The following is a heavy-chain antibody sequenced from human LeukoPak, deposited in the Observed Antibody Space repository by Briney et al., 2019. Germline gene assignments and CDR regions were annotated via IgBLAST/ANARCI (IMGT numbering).Heavy chain of an antibody. CDR2: ISSSSSAI. CDR1: GFSFSGYS. J-gene: IGHJ6*02. Sequence: GGSLRLSCAASGFSFSGYSMNWVRQAPGKGLEWVAYISSSSSAIYYADSVKGRFTISRDNARTSLYLQMNSLRAEDTAVYYCAVDYGMDVWGQGTTVTVSS. CDR3: AVDYGMDV. V-gene: IGHV3-48*01.